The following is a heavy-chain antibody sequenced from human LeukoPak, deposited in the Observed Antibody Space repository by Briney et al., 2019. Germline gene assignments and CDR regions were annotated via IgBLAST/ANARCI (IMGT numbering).Heavy chain of an antibody. Sequence: GGSLRLSCAASGFSFSSHPFNWVRQAAGKGLEWVSSISSSSSYIYYADSVKGRFTISRDNAKNSLYLQMNSLRAEDTAVYYCARDGYGSGSYYPYYFDYWGQGTLVTVSS. V-gene: IGHV3-21*01. CDR1: GFSFSSHP. J-gene: IGHJ4*02. CDR3: ARDGYGSGSYYPYYFDY. CDR2: ISSSSSYI. D-gene: IGHD3-10*01.